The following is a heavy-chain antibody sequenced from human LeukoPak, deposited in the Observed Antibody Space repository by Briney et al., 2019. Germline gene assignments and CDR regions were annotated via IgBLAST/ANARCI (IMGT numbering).Heavy chain of an antibody. V-gene: IGHV3-21*01. J-gene: IGHJ4*02. Sequence: KPGGSLRLSCAASGFTFSSYSMNWVRQAPGKGLEWVSSISSSSSYIYYADSVKGRFTISRDNAKNSLYLQMNSLRAEDTAVYYCARGEYYDFWSGYFDYWGQGTLVTVSS. CDR3: ARGEYYDFWSGYFDY. CDR2: ISSSSSYI. D-gene: IGHD3-3*01. CDR1: GFTFSSYS.